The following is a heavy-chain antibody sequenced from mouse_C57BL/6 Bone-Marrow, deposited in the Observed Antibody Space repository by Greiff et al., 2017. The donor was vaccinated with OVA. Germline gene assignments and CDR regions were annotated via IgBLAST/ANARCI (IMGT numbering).Heavy chain of an antibody. V-gene: IGHV1-54*01. CDR2: INPGSGGT. CDR1: GYAFTNYL. Sequence: QVQLKESGAELVRPGTSVKVSCKASGYAFTNYLIEWVKQRPGQGLEWIGVINPGSGGTNYNEKFKGKATLTADKSSSTAYMQLSSLTSEDSAVYVCAREDYGNFWYFDVWGTGTTVTVSS. D-gene: IGHD2-1*01. CDR3: AREDYGNFWYFDV. J-gene: IGHJ1*03.